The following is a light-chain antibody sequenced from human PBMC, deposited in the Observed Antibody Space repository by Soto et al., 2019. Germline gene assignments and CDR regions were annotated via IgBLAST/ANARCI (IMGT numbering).Light chain of an antibody. CDR3: AAWDDSLNAVL. CDR1: SPNIGSNT. V-gene: IGLV1-44*01. J-gene: IGLJ2*01. Sequence: QSVLTQPPSASGTPGQRVTISCSGSSPNIGSNTVNWYQQLPGTAPKLLIYSNNQRPSGVPDRFSGSKSGTSASLAISGLHSEDEADYYCAAWDDSLNAVLFGGGTKLTVL. CDR2: SNN.